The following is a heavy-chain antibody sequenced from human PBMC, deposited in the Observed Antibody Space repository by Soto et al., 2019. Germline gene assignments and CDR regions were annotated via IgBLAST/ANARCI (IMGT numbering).Heavy chain of an antibody. CDR2: IYYSGNT. D-gene: IGHD3-16*01. J-gene: IGHJ5*02. CDR3: ARIPVDPSMIYWLDP. Sequence: QVQLQESGPGLVKPSETLSLTCTVSGGSVSSGDYYWSWIRQPPGKGLEWIGYIYYSGNTNYNPSLKSRVIISVDTSKNLFSLKLTSVTAADTAVYYCARIPVDPSMIYWLDPWGQGTLVTVSS. CDR1: GGSVSSGDYY. V-gene: IGHV4-61*08.